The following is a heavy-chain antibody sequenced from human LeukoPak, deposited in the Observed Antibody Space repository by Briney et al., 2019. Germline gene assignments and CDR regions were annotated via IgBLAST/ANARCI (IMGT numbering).Heavy chain of an antibody. V-gene: IGHV4-4*07. D-gene: IGHD3-16*01. CDR1: GGSISSYF. CDR3: ARRWGAQFDP. CDR2: IHSGTT. J-gene: IGHJ5*02. Sequence: SETLSLTCSVSGGSISSYFLSWIRQPAGKGLEWIGCIHSGTTTYNPSLKSRVTMSLDTSKNRVSLTLRSVTAADTAVYYCARRWGAQFDPWGQGTLVTVSS.